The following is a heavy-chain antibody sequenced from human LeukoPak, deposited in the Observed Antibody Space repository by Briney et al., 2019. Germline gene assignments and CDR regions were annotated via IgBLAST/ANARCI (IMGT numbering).Heavy chain of an antibody. CDR2: ISGSGGST. V-gene: IGHV3-23*01. J-gene: IGHJ4*02. D-gene: IGHD2-21*02. CDR3: AKATTPVVVTATQN. Sequence: GGSLRLSCAASGFTFSSYAMSWVRQAPGKGLEWVSAISGSGGSTHYADSVKGRFTISRDNSKNTLYLQMNSLRAEDTAVYYCAKATTPVVVTATQNWGQGTLVTVSS. CDR1: GFTFSSYA.